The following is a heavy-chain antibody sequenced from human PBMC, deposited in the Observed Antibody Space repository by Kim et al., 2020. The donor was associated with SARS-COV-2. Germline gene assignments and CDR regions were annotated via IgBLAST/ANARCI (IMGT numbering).Heavy chain of an antibody. CDR3: ARDRIAVAGTGAFDI. D-gene: IGHD6-19*01. Sequence: GGSLRLSCAASGFTFSSYAMHWVRQSPGKGLEWVAVISYDGSNNYYADSVKGRFTISRDNSKNTLYLQMNSLRAEDTAVYYCARDRIAVAGTGAFDIWG. J-gene: IGHJ3*02. CDR2: ISYDGSNN. V-gene: IGHV3-30*04. CDR1: GFTFSSYA.